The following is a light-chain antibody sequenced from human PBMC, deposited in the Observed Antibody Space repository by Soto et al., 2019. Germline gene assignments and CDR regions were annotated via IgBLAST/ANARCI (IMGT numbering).Light chain of an antibody. CDR2: EVS. CDR1: SSDVGGYNY. V-gene: IGLV2-14*01. J-gene: IGLJ1*01. Sequence: QSALTQPASVSGSPGQSITISCTGTSSDVGGYNYVSWYQQHPGKAPKLMIYEVSNRPSGVSNRFSGSKSGNTASLTISGLQTEDEADYYSSSYTSSSIPYVFGTGTKVTVL. CDR3: SSYTSSSIPYV.